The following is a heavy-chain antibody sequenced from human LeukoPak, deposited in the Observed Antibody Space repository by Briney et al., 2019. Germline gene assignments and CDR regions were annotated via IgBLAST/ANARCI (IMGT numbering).Heavy chain of an antibody. CDR2: INHSGST. CDR1: GGSFSGYH. J-gene: IGHJ6*02. D-gene: IGHD2-2*01. CDR3: ARIVVVPAASRPKYYYYYYGMDV. V-gene: IGHV4-34*01. Sequence: SETLSLTCAVYGGSFSGYHWSWIRQPPGKGLEWIGEINHSGSTNYNPSLKSRVTISVDTSKNQFSLKLSSVTAADTAVYYCARIVVVPAASRPKYYYYYYGMDVWGQGTTVTVSS.